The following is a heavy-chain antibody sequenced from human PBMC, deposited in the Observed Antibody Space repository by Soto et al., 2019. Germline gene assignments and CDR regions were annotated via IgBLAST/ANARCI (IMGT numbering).Heavy chain of an antibody. CDR2: ISGSGGST. D-gene: IGHD6-6*01. J-gene: IGHJ6*02. V-gene: IGHV3-23*01. CDR1: GFTFSSYA. Sequence: PGGSLRLSCAASGFTFSSYAMRWVRQAPGKGLEWVSAISGSGGSTYYADSVKGRFTISRDNSKNTLYLQMNSLRAEDTAVYYCASPGPYSSSSIGMDVWGQGTTVTVSS. CDR3: ASPGPYSSSSIGMDV.